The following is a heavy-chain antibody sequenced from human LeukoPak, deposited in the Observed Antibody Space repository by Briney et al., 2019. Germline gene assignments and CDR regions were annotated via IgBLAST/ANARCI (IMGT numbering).Heavy chain of an antibody. CDR3: ARNSGWFRFDY. D-gene: IGHD6-19*01. J-gene: IGHJ4*02. CDR2: IKEDGSDK. Sequence: GGSLGLSCAASGFTFSNYWMDWVRQSPGKGLEWVANIKEDGSDKYYVDSVKGRFTISRDSAKNSLYLQMNSLRAEDTAVYYCARNSGWFRFDYWGQGTLVTVSS. CDR1: GFTFSNYW. V-gene: IGHV3-7*03.